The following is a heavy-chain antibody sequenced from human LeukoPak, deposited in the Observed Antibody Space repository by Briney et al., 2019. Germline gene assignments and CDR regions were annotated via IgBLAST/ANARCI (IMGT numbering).Heavy chain of an antibody. Sequence: ASVKVSCKASGYTFTSYYMHWVRQAPGQGLEWMGIINPSGGSTSYAQKFQGRVTMTRDTSTSTVYMELSSLRSEDTAAYYCARDPPYCSGGSCYSSYYFDYWGQGTLVTVSS. D-gene: IGHD2-15*01. J-gene: IGHJ4*02. V-gene: IGHV1-46*01. CDR1: GYTFTSYY. CDR3: ARDPPYCSGGSCYSSYYFDY. CDR2: INPSGGST.